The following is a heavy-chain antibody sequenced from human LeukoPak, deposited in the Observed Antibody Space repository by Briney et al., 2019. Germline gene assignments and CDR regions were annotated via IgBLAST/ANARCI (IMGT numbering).Heavy chain of an antibody. CDR2: IIPIVGIT. V-gene: IGHV1-69*04. CDR1: GGTFSSYG. J-gene: IGHJ6*02. D-gene: IGHD3-10*01. CDR3: ARGLHFTMVRGGTTNYYYGMDV. Sequence: GASVKVSCKASGGTFSSYGIRWVRQAPGQGLEWMGRIIPIVGITNYAQKLQGRVTITADNSTRTAYMELSSLTSEDTAVYYCARGLHFTMVRGGTTNYYYGMDVWGQGTSVTVSS.